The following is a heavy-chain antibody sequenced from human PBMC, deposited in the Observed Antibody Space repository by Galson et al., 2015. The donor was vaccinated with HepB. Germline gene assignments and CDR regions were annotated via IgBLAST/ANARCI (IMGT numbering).Heavy chain of an antibody. D-gene: IGHD6-6*01. CDR3: AKDVPEVYSSSSYDAFDI. CDR2: ISGSGGST. J-gene: IGHJ3*02. CDR1: GFTFSSYA. V-gene: IGHV3-23*01. Sequence: SLRLSCAASGFTFSSYAKSWVRQAPGKGLEWVSAISGSGGSTYYADTVKGRFTISRDNSKNTLYLQMNSLRAEDTAVYYCAKDVPEVYSSSSYDAFDIWGQGTMVTVSS.